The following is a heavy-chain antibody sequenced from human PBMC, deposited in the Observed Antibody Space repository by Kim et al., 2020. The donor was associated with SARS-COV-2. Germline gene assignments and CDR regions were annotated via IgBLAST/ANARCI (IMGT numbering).Heavy chain of an antibody. D-gene: IGHD1-26*01. J-gene: IGHJ4*02. Sequence: SETLSLTCTVSGGSVNNYFYHWTWIRQSPGKGLEWIGYVYYTGTTNYNPSLKSRVTISVDASKSQVSLKLSFVTAADTAMYYCARDTSVTPRVFDSWGLG. CDR3: ARDTSVTPRVFDS. CDR1: GGSVNNYFYH. V-gene: IGHV4-61*01. CDR2: VYYTGTT.